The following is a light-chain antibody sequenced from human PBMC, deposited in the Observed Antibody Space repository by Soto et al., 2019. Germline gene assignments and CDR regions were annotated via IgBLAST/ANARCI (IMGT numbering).Light chain of an antibody. CDR2: GNS. Sequence: QSALTQPPSVSGAPGQRVTISCTGSSSIIGAGYDVHWYQQLPGTAPKLLIYGNSNRPSGVPDRFSGSKSGTSASLAITGLQAEDQADYYCQSYDSSLSVVFGGGTKLTVL. J-gene: IGLJ2*01. CDR1: SSIIGAGYD. CDR3: QSYDSSLSVV. V-gene: IGLV1-40*01.